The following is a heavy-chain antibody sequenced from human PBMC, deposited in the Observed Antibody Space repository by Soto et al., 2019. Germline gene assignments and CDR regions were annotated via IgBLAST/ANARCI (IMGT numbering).Heavy chain of an antibody. CDR3: ARSFTTYRYAPGY. V-gene: IGHV1-8*01. CDR1: GYTFTSYD. D-gene: IGHD5-18*01. J-gene: IGHJ4*02. Sequence: QVQLVQSGAEVKKPGASVKVSCKASGYTFTSYDLNWVRQATGQGREWMGWMNPNSANTGYAQKFQGRVTMTRNTSISTAYMELSSLRSEDTAVYYCARSFTTYRYAPGYWGQGTLVTVSS. CDR2: MNPNSANT.